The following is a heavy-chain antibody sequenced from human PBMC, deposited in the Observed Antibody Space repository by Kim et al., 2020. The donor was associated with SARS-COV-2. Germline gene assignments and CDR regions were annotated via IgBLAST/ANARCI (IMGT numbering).Heavy chain of an antibody. J-gene: IGHJ5*02. CDR1: GGTFSSYA. D-gene: IGHD3-10*01. V-gene: IGHV1-69*13. CDR2: IIPIFGTA. Sequence: SVKVSCKASGGTFSSYAISWVRQAPGQGLEWMGGIIPIFGTANYAQKFQGRVTITADESTSTAYMELSSLRSEDTAVYYCARCLVRGVIFRVSWFDPWGQGTLVTVSS. CDR3: ARCLVRGVIFRVSWFDP.